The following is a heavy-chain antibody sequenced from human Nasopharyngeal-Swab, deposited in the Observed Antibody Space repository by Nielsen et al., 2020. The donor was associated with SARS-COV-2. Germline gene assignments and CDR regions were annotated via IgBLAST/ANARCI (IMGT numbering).Heavy chain of an antibody. D-gene: IGHD3-3*01. CDR3: ARDRVDVIFGVVIAVYGMDV. CDR2: INTNTGNP. V-gene: IGHV7-4-1*02. J-gene: IGHJ6*02. Sequence: WVRQAPGQGLEWMGWINTNTGNPTYAQGFTGRFVFSLDTSVSTAYLQISSLKAEDTAVYYCARDRVDVIFGVVIAVYGMDVWGQGTTVTVSS.